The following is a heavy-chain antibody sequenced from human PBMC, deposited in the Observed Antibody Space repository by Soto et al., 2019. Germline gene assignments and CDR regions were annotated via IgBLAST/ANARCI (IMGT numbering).Heavy chain of an antibody. D-gene: IGHD6-13*01. CDR2: ISHGGNA. J-gene: IGHJ4*02. CDR1: GDSISSGRYF. Sequence: PSETLSLTCTVSGDSISSGRYFWTWIRQHPGKGLEWIGYISHGGNAFYNPSLKTRVTMSVATSENQFSLMLSSVTAADMAVYYCARPDPGYSSRWPTFGYWGQGTLVTVSS. V-gene: IGHV4-31*03. CDR3: ARPDPGYSSRWPTFGY.